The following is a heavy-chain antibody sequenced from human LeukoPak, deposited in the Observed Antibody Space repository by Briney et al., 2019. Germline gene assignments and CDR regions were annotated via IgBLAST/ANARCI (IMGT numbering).Heavy chain of an antibody. CDR1: AYTFTGYY. J-gene: IGHJ5*02. V-gene: IGHV1-2*02. D-gene: IGHD2-15*01. Sequence: ASVKVSCKASAYTFTGYYMHLVRQAAGQGLEWMGWINPNSGGTNYAQKFQGRVTMTRDTSISTAYMELSRLRSDDTAVYYCARGREYCSGGSCYSKAPGFDPWGQGTLVTVSS. CDR2: INPNSGGT. CDR3: ARGREYCSGGSCYSKAPGFDP.